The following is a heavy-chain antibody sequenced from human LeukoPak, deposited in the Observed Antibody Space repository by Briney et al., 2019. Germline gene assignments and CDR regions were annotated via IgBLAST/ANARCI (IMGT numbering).Heavy chain of an antibody. CDR1: GFTFSNYA. Sequence: GGSLRLSCAASGFTFSNYAMSWVRQAPGKGLEYVSAIGGNGDTSYYADSVKGRFTISRDNSKNTVYLQLGSLRTEDMAVYYCATRHEYSYPYWGQGTLVTVSS. CDR2: IGGNGDTS. CDR3: ATRHEYSYPY. J-gene: IGHJ4*02. V-gene: IGHV3-64*02. D-gene: IGHD5-18*01.